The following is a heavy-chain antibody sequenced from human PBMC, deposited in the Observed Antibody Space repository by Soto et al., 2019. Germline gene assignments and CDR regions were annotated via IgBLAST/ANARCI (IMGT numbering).Heavy chain of an antibody. CDR3: AARYFDWLLSNDAFDI. J-gene: IGHJ3*02. CDR1: GFTFTSFA. Sequence: SVKVSCKASGFTFTSFAMQWVRQARGQRLEWIGWIVVGSGNTNYAQKFQERVTITRDMSTSTAYMELSSLRSEDTAVYYCAARYFDWLLSNDAFDIWGQGTMVTVSS. V-gene: IGHV1-58*02. CDR2: IVVGSGNT. D-gene: IGHD3-9*01.